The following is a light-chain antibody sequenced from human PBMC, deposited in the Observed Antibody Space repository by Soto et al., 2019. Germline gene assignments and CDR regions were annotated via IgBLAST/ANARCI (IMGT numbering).Light chain of an antibody. CDR3: QQYYTYPWT. Sequence: GDRVTITCRASESINARLAWHQQKPGKVPKVLIYDASNLKSGVPSRFSGSGSGREFTLTISSLQPDDFATYYCQQYYTYPWTFGQGTKVDIK. J-gene: IGKJ1*01. V-gene: IGKV1-5*01. CDR2: DAS. CDR1: ESINAR.